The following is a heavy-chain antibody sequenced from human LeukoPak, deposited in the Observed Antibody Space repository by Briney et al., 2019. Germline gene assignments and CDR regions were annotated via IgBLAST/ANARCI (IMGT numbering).Heavy chain of an antibody. CDR3: AKDLHSSGSYRPAFDY. CDR1: GFTFSSYG. D-gene: IGHD1-26*01. J-gene: IGHJ4*02. Sequence: GGSLRLSCAASGFTFSSYGMHWVRQAPGKGLEWVSAISGSGGSTYYADSVKGRFTISRDNSKNTLYLQMNSLRAEDTAVYYCAKDLHSSGSYRPAFDYWGQGTLVTVSS. V-gene: IGHV3-23*01. CDR2: ISGSGGST.